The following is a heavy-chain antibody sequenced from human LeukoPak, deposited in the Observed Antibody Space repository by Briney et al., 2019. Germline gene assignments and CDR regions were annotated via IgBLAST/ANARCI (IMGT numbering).Heavy chain of an antibody. Sequence: ASVKVSCKASGGTFSSYAISWVRQAPGQGLEWMGGIIPIFGTANYAQKFQGRVTITTDESTSTAYMELSSLRPEDTAVYYCARPSRVVVPAAIHAFDIWGQGTMVTVSS. V-gene: IGHV1-69*05. CDR1: GGTFSSYA. CDR2: IIPIFGTA. CDR3: ARPSRVVVPAAIHAFDI. D-gene: IGHD2-2*01. J-gene: IGHJ3*02.